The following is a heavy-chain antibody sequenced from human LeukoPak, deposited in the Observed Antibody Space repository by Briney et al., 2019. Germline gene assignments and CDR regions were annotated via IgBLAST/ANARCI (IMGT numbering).Heavy chain of an antibody. CDR3: ARCGYCSGGSCYSLYYYYMDV. CDR1: GFTFSSYS. Sequence: GGSLRLSCAASGFTFSSYSMNWVRQAPGKGLEWVSYISSSSSTIYYADSVKGRFTISRDNAKNSLYLQMNSLRAEDTALYYCARCGYCSGGSCYSLYYYYMDVWGKGTTVTVSS. V-gene: IGHV3-48*01. CDR2: ISSSSSTI. J-gene: IGHJ6*03. D-gene: IGHD2-15*01.